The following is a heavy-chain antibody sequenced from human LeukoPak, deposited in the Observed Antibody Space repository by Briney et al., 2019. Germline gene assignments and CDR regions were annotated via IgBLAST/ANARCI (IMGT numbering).Heavy chain of an antibody. CDR2: IKQDGSEK. J-gene: IGHJ4*02. CDR1: GFTFSSYW. V-gene: IGHV3-7*01. Sequence: GGSLRLSCAASGFTFSSYWMSWVRQAPGKGLEWVANIKQDGSEKYYVDSVKGRFTISRDNAKNSLYLQMNSLRAEDTAVYYCARISTGYGGNYYFDYWGQGTLVTVSS. CDR3: ARISTGYGGNYYFDY. D-gene: IGHD4-23*01.